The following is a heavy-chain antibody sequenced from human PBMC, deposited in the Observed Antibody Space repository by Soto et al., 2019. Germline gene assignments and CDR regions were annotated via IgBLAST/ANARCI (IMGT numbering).Heavy chain of an antibody. Sequence: GGSLRLSCVASGFTFSSYEMNWVRQAPGKGLEWVSYISISGDTMNYADSVKGRFTISRDNAKNSLYLQMSSLGAEDTAVYYCAEDLTGATGGWGQGTLVTVYS. CDR3: AEDLTGATGG. CDR1: GFTFSSYE. V-gene: IGHV3-48*03. J-gene: IGHJ4*02. CDR2: ISISGDTM. D-gene: IGHD1-7*01.